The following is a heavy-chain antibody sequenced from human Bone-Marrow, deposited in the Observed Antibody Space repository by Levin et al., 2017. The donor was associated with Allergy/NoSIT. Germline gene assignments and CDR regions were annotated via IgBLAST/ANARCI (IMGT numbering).Heavy chain of an antibody. V-gene: IGHV3-53*01. CDR1: GFSVSNNY. J-gene: IGHJ4*01. Sequence: TGGSLRLSCAVSGFSVSNNYMTWVRQAPGKGLEWVSVIYSGGSTSYADSVRGRFTISRDNAQNSLYLQMNSLRAEDTAVYYCAGGPQRGYWGHGTLVTVSS. CDR3: AGGPQRGY. D-gene: IGHD6-25*01. CDR2: IYSGGST.